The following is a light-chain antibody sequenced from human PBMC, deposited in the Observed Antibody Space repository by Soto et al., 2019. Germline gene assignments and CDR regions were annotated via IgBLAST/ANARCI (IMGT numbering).Light chain of an antibody. Sequence: EIVMTQSPATLSLSPGERATLSCRASQSVSSYLAWYQQKPGQAPRLLIYGASNRATGIPARFSGSGSGTDFTLTISSLQPEDFAVYYCQQHSNWPRTFGRGTKVEIK. V-gene: IGKV3-11*01. J-gene: IGKJ4*02. CDR1: QSVSSY. CDR2: GAS. CDR3: QQHSNWPRT.